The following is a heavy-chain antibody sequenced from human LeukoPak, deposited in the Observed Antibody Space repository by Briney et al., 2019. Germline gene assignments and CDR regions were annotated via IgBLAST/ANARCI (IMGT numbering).Heavy chain of an antibody. Sequence: SETLSLTCTVSGGSISSYYCNWIRQPPGKGLEWIGYIYYSGSTNYNPSLKSRVTTLVDTSKNQSSLRLSSVTADDTAMYYCAREYPYSSGRRAFDFWGQGTMVTVSS. J-gene: IGHJ3*01. CDR3: AREYPYSSGRRAFDF. V-gene: IGHV4-59*12. D-gene: IGHD6-6*01. CDR1: GGSISSYY. CDR2: IYYSGST.